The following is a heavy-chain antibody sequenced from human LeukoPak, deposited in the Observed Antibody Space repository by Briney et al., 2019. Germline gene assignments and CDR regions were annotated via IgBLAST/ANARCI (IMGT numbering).Heavy chain of an antibody. V-gene: IGHV3-49*04. Sequence: AGGSLRLSCEASGFIFGEHARRWVRQAPGKGLEWVGFIRRKIYNETTEYAASMKDRVTISRDDSKNIAYLQLNSLKSEDTAVYYCSRVINFVREGVLYFYYGMDVWGQGTTVIVSS. CDR3: SRVINFVREGVLYFYYGMDV. CDR1: GFIFGEHA. D-gene: IGHD2-8*01. J-gene: IGHJ6*02. CDR2: IRRKIYNETT.